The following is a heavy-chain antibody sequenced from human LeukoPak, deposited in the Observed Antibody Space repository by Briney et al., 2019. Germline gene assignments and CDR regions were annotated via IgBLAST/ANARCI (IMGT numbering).Heavy chain of an antibody. V-gene: IGHV3-23*01. Sequence: GGSLRLSCAASGFTFSSYAMSWARQAPGKGLEWVSAISGSGGSTYYADSVKGRFTISRDNSKNTLYLQMNSLRAEDTAVYYCAKQPGYSSGWYYFDYWGQGTLVTVSS. CDR3: AKQPGYSSGWYYFDY. CDR2: ISGSGGST. D-gene: IGHD6-19*01. CDR1: GFTFSSYA. J-gene: IGHJ4*02.